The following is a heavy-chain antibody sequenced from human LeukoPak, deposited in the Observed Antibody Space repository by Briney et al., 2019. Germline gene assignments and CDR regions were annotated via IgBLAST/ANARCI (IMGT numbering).Heavy chain of an antibody. CDR2: IYYSGST. Sequence: ASETLSLTCTVSGGSISSYYWSWIRQPPGKGLEWIGYIYYSGSTNYNPSLKSRVTISVDTSKNQFSLKLSSVTAADTAVYYCARQFSPGIVGAGPFDYWGQGTLVTVSS. CDR1: GGSISSYY. V-gene: IGHV4-59*08. D-gene: IGHD1-26*01. CDR3: ARQFSPGIVGAGPFDY. J-gene: IGHJ4*02.